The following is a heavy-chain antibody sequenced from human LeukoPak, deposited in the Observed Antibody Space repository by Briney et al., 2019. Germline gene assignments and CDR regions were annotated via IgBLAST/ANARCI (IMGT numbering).Heavy chain of an antibody. CDR2: IWYDGSNK. Sequence: GRSLRLSCAASGFTFSSYGMHWVRQAPGKGLEWVAVIWYDGSNKYYADSVKGRFTISRDNSKNTLYLQMNSLRAEDTAVYYCAKDEGYSSSPVDYYYYYMDVWGKGTTVTVS. CDR3: AKDEGYSSSPVDYYYYYMDV. CDR1: GFTFSSYG. V-gene: IGHV3-33*06. D-gene: IGHD6-6*01. J-gene: IGHJ6*03.